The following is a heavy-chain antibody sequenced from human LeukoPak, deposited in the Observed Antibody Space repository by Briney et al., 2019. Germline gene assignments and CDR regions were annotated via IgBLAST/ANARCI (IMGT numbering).Heavy chain of an antibody. J-gene: IGHJ3*02. CDR2: ISYDGSNK. V-gene: IGHV3-30*04. CDR1: GFTFSSYA. D-gene: IGHD3-10*01. Sequence: GGSLRLSCAASGFTFSSYAMHWVRQAPGKGLELVSVISYDGSNKYYADSVKGRLTISRDNYKNTLYLQMNSMRAEDTAVYYCARASRWFGESGAFDIWGQGTMVTVSS. CDR3: ARASRWFGESGAFDI.